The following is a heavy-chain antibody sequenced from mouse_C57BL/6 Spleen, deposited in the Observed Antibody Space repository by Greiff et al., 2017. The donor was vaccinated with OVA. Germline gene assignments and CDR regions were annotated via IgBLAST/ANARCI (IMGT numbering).Heavy chain of an antibody. CDR3: AREGIYYDSTWFAY. J-gene: IGHJ3*01. CDR1: GYSITSGYY. D-gene: IGHD2-4*01. V-gene: IGHV3-6*01. CDR2: ISYDGSN. Sequence: EVQLVESGPGLVKPSQSLSLTCSVTGYSITSGYYWNWIRQFPGNKLEWMGYISYDGSNNYNPYLKNRISITRDTSKNQFFLKLNSVTTEDTATYYCAREGIYYDSTWFAYWGQGTLVTVSA.